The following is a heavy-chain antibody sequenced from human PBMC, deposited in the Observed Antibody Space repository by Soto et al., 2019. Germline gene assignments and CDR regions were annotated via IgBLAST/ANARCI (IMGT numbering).Heavy chain of an antibody. Sequence: GGSLRLSCAASGFTFSSYSMNWVRQAPGKGLEWVSSISSSSSYIYYADSVKGRFTISRDNAKNSLYLQMNSLRAEDTAVYYCARDRITGTTFGYWGQGTLVTFSS. CDR2: ISSSSSYI. D-gene: IGHD1-7*01. V-gene: IGHV3-21*01. CDR1: GFTFSSYS. CDR3: ARDRITGTTFGY. J-gene: IGHJ4*02.